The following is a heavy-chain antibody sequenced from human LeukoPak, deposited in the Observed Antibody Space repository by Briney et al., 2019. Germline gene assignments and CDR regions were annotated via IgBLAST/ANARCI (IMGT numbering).Heavy chain of an antibody. J-gene: IGHJ6*03. CDR3: ARTTMVRGTYYMDV. CDR1: GGSFTSYT. V-gene: IGHV1-69*06. D-gene: IGHD3-10*01. Sequence: GASVKVSCKASGGSFTSYTINWLRQAPGQGLEWMGGIIPMFGTTNYAQKFQGRVTITADKSTSTTYMELSSLRSEDTAVYYCARTTMVRGTYYMDVWGKGTTVTISS. CDR2: IIPMFGTT.